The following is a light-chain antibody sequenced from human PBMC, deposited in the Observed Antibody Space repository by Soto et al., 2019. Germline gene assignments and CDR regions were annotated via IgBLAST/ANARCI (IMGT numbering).Light chain of an antibody. CDR3: SPYTRTSSVI. Sequence: QSALTQPASVSGSPGQSITISCTGTSSDVGGYNFVSWFRQYPGRAPKLMIYEVSNRPSGISNRFSGSKSGNTASLTISGLQAEDEADYFCSPYTRTSSVIFGGGTKLTVL. V-gene: IGLV2-14*01. CDR2: EVS. J-gene: IGLJ2*01. CDR1: SSDVGGYNF.